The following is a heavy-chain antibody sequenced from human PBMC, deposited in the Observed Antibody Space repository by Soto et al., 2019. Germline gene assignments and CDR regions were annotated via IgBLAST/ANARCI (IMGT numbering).Heavy chain of an antibody. V-gene: IGHV1-18*04. CDR2: ISAYNGNT. CDR1: GYTFTSYG. J-gene: IGHJ6*02. Sequence: ASVKVSCKASGYTFTSYGISWVRQAPGQGLHWLGWISAYNGNTKYAQELQGRVTMTTDTSTSTAYMELRGLRSDDTAMYYCARFSGGSYNTYYFYYGMDVWGQGTTVTVSS. D-gene: IGHD2-15*01. CDR3: ARFSGGSYNTYYFYYGMDV.